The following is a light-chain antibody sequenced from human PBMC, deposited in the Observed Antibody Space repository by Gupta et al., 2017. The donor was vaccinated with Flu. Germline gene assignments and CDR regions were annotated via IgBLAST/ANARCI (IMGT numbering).Light chain of an antibody. CDR3: QRYGSSPLT. CDR2: DAS. Sequence: EIVLTQSPGTLSLSPGERATLSCRASQSVTSNYLNWYQQKPGQAPRLIIYDASSRATGIPDRFSGSGSGTDFTLTISRLEPEDFAVYYCQRYGSSPLTFGGGTKVEV. J-gene: IGKJ4*01. V-gene: IGKV3-20*01. CDR1: QSVTSNY.